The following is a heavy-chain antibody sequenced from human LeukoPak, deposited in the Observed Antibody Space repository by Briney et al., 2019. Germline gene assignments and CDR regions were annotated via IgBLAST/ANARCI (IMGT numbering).Heavy chain of an antibody. CDR3: AKYYYDSSGYYSFDY. J-gene: IGHJ4*02. Sequence: ASVKVSCTASGYTFTNYGISWVRQAPGQGLEWMGWISAYNGNTNYAQKLQGRVTMTTDTSTSTAFVELRSLRSDDTAIYYCAKYYYDSSGYYSFDYWCQGTLVTVSS. CDR2: ISAYNGNT. D-gene: IGHD3-22*01. CDR1: GYTFTNYG. V-gene: IGHV1-18*01.